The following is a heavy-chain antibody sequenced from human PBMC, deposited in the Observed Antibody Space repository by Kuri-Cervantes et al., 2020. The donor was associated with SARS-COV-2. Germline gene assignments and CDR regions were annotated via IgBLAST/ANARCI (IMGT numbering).Heavy chain of an antibody. Sequence: SETLSLTCTVSGGSISSYYWSWIRQPPGKGLEWIGYIYYSGSINYNPSLKSRVTISVDTSKNQFSLKLSSVTAADTAVYYCARATLLYSSSWYDYWGQGTLVTVSS. CDR2: IYYSGSI. CDR3: ARATLLYSSSWYDY. CDR1: GGSISSYY. V-gene: IGHV4-59*01. J-gene: IGHJ4*02. D-gene: IGHD6-13*01.